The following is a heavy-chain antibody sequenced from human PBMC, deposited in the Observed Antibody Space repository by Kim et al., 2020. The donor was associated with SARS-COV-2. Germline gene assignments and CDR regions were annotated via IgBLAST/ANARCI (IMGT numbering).Heavy chain of an antibody. D-gene: IGHD4-17*01. CDR3: AKGLGRHGENWFDP. V-gene: IGHV3-23*01. J-gene: IGHJ5*02. Sequence: AASVQGRLTISINTSKHTLYLQMNSLRAEDTAVYYCAKGLGRHGENWFDPWGQGTLVTVSS.